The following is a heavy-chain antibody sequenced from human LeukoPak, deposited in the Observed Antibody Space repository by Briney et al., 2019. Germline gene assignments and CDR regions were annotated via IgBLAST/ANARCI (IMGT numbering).Heavy chain of an antibody. CDR3: ASSVPPDYGDFR. CDR2: IYSGGST. CDR1: GFTFSDYY. D-gene: IGHD4-17*01. Sequence: PGGSLRLSCAASGFTFSDYYMSWVRQAPGKGLEWVSVIYSGGSTYYADSVKGRFTISRDNSKNTLYLQMNSLRAEDTAVYYCASSVPPDYGDFRWGQGTLVTVSS. V-gene: IGHV3-53*01. J-gene: IGHJ4*02.